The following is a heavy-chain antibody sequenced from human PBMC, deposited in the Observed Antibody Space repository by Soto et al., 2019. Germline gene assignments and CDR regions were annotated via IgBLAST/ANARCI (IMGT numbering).Heavy chain of an antibody. V-gene: IGHV1-18*01. Sequence: QVHLVQSGAEVKKPGASVKVSCKGSGYGFTTYGITWVRQAPGQGLEWMGWISAHNGNTNYAQKFQGRATVTRDTSTSTAYMELRSLSSDDKALYYGARGRYGDYWGQGALVTVSS. CDR1: GYGFTTYG. D-gene: IGHD1-1*01. J-gene: IGHJ4*02. CDR2: ISAHNGNT. CDR3: ARGRYGDY.